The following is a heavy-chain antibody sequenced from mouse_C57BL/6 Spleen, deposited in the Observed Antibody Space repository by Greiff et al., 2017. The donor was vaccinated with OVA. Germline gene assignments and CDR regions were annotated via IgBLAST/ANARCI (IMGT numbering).Heavy chain of an antibody. Sequence: EVKLEESGGDLVKPGGSLKLSCAASGFTFSSYGMSWVRQTPDKRLEWVATISSGGSYTYYPDSVKGRFTISRDNAKNTLYLQMSSLKSEDTAMYYCARHDQFDYWGQGTTLTVSS. J-gene: IGHJ2*01. CDR2: ISSGGSYT. V-gene: IGHV5-6*02. CDR1: GFTFSSYG. D-gene: IGHD2-3*01. CDR3: ARHDQFDY.